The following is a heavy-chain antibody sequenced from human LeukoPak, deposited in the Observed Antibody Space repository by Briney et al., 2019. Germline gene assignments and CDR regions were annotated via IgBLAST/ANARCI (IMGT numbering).Heavy chain of an antibody. CDR3: ARASPAITMVRGVTDYYYGMDV. V-gene: IGHV3-33*01. J-gene: IGHJ6*02. D-gene: IGHD3-10*01. CDR1: GFTLSRYG. Sequence: GGSLSLSCALSGFTLSRYGMHWVPGSPGKGVEGVADIWYDGSNKYYADSGKSRFTISRDNSKNTLYMQMNRLRVEDTAVYYCARASPAITMVRGVTDYYYGMDVWGQGTTVTVSS. CDR2: IWYDGSNK.